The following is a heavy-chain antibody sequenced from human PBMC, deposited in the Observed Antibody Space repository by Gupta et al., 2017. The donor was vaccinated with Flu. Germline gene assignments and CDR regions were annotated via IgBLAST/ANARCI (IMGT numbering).Heavy chain of an antibody. V-gene: IGHV3-49*02. D-gene: IGHD5-18*01. CDR3: TRNRGYNYGYCDY. Sequence: APGKGLEWVGFIRTKTYGGTAEYAASVKGRFTISRDDSKSIAYLQMNSLKTEDTAVYYCTRNRGYNYGYCDYWGQGTLVTVSS. J-gene: IGHJ4*02. CDR2: IRTKTYGGTA.